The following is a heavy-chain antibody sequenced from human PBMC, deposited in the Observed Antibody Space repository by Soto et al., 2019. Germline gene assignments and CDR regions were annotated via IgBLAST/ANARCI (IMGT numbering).Heavy chain of an antibody. Sequence: GGSLRLSCAASGFTFGSYGMHWVRQGPGKGLEWVAVISYDGSNKYYADSVKGRSTTSRDNSKNTLYLQMNSLRAEDTAVYYCAKDYGYCSGGSCYSSGWFDPWDQGTLVTVSS. J-gene: IGHJ5*02. CDR1: GFTFGSYG. CDR2: ISYDGSNK. V-gene: IGHV3-30*18. CDR3: AKDYGYCSGGSCYSSGWFDP. D-gene: IGHD2-15*01.